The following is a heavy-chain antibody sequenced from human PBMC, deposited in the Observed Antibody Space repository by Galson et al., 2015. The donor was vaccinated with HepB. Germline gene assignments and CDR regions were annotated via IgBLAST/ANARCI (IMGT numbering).Heavy chain of an antibody. J-gene: IGHJ3*02. V-gene: IGHV1-46*04. Sequence: SVKVSCKASGYTFTSYYMHWVRQAPGQGLEWMGIINPSGGSTSYAQKLQGRVTMTRDTSTSTVYMELSSLRSEDTAVYYCARAPSSKSPGTGDAFDIWGQGTMVTVSS. CDR3: ARAPSSKSPGTGDAFDI. D-gene: IGHD3-10*01. CDR1: GYTFTSYY. CDR2: INPSGGST.